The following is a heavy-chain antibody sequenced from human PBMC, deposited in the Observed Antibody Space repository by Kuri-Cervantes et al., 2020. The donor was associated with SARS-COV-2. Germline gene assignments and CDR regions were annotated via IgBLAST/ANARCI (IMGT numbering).Heavy chain of an antibody. Sequence: SQTLSLTCAVYGGSFSGYYWSWIRQLPGKGLEWIGEINHSGSTNYNPSLKSRVTISVDTSKNQFSLKLSSVTAADTAVYYCARVVGDTAMGYGMDVWGQGTTVTVSS. J-gene: IGHJ6*02. CDR3: ARVVGDTAMGYGMDV. D-gene: IGHD5-18*01. CDR1: GGSFSGYY. CDR2: INHSGST. V-gene: IGHV4-34*01.